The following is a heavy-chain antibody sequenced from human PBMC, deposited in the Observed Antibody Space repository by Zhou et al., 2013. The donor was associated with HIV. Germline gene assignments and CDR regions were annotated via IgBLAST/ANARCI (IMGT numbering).Heavy chain of an antibody. CDR2: ISGYNGNT. D-gene: IGHD1-20*01. CDR1: GYTFNNYG. CDR3: ARDQITGTTPYNYYMDV. J-gene: IGHJ6*03. V-gene: IGHV1-18*01. Sequence: QVQLVQSGAEVKNPGASVKVSCKASGYTFNNYGISWVRQAPGQGLEWMGWISGYNGNTNYAQKFQGRVTMTTDTSTSTAYMELRSLRSDDTAVYYCARDQITGTTPYNYYMDVWGKGTTVTVSS.